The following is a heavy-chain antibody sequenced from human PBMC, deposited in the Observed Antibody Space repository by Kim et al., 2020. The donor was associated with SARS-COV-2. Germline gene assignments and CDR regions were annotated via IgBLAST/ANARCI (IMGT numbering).Heavy chain of an antibody. V-gene: IGHV4-31*02. J-gene: IGHJ5*02. Sequence: YDNPSLKGRVTNSVQTSKNQFSLKVSSVAAAGTAVYYCARVVVGATGWFDPWGQGTLVTVSS. D-gene: IGHD2-15*01. CDR3: ARVVVGATGWFDP.